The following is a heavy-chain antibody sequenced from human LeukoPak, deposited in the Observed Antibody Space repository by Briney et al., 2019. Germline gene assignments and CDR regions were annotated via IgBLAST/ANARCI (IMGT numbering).Heavy chain of an antibody. CDR2: INHSGST. D-gene: IGHD2-15*01. Sequence: SETLSLTCAVYGGSFSGYYWSWIRQPPGKGLEWIGEINHSGSTNYNPPLKSRVTISVDTSKNQFSLKLSSVTAADTAVYYCARGPGNCSGGSCYPNRYYYYYYGMGVWGQGTTVTVSS. V-gene: IGHV4-34*01. J-gene: IGHJ6*02. CDR1: GGSFSGYY. CDR3: ARGPGNCSGGSCYPNRYYYYYYGMGV.